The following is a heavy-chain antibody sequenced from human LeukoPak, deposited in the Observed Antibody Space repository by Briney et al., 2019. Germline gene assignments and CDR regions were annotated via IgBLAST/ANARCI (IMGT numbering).Heavy chain of an antibody. J-gene: IGHJ4*02. V-gene: IGHV3-23*01. CDR3: AKDQGLGLDRFDY. CDR1: GFTFSSYA. D-gene: IGHD5/OR15-5a*01. CDR2: ISGSGDNT. Sequence: GGSLRLSCAASGFTFSSYAMSWVRQAPGKGLEWVSAISGSGDNTYYTDSVKGRFTISRDNSKNTQYLQMNSLRVEDTAVYYCAKDQGLGLDRFDYWGQGTLVTVSS.